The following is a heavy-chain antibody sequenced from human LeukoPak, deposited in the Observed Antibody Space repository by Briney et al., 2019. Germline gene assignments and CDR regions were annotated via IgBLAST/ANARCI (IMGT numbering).Heavy chain of an antibody. Sequence: ASVTVSCKASGYTFTGYYMHWVRQAPGQGLEWMGWINPNSGSTNYAQKFQGRVTMTRDTSISTAYMELSRLRSDDTAVYYCARDPMSTLSGSLGDYWGQGTLVTASA. CDR3: ARDPMSTLSGSLGDY. J-gene: IGHJ4*02. CDR1: GYTFTGYY. V-gene: IGHV1-2*02. D-gene: IGHD3-9*01. CDR2: INPNSGST.